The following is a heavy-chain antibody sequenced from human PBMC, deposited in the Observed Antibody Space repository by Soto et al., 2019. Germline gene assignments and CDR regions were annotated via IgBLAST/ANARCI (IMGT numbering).Heavy chain of an antibody. CDR3: AKATATSGGAFEI. CDR1: GFNFNTYA. V-gene: IGHV3-23*01. Sequence: GGSLRLSCAASGFNFNTYAMSWVRQPPGKGLEWVSGISGGGGSIHYVDSVKGRFTISRDTSKNTVYLQMNSLTAGDTAFYYCAKATATSGGAFEIYGQGTMVTVSS. J-gene: IGHJ3*02. D-gene: IGHD1-1*01. CDR2: ISGGGGSI.